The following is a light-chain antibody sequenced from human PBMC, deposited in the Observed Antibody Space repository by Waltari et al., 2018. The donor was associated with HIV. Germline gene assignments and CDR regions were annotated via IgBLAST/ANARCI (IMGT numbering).Light chain of an antibody. CDR2: AAT. CDR1: HTIGLS. V-gene: IGKV1-39*01. Sequence: DIQMPQSQSSLSASLGNGITITCRATHTIGLSLNLYQQKPGKAHKLLISAATTLRGRVPSRFSGSGSGTDFTLAISSLQPEDFATYYCQQSYSPPATFGQGTKVEIK. J-gene: IGKJ1*01. CDR3: QQSYSPPAT.